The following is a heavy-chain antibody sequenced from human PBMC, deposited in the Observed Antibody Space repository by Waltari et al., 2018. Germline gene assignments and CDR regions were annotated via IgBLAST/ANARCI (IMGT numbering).Heavy chain of an antibody. J-gene: IGHJ5*02. D-gene: IGHD3-10*01. Sequence: QVQLVQSGAEVKKPGASVKVSCKASGYTFTSYAMHWVRQAPGQRLEWMGWISAGNGNTKYSQRFQDRVTITRDTSASTAYMELSSLTSEDTAVYYCAKGGSGTSTNWFDPWGQGTLVTVSS. CDR2: ISAGNGNT. V-gene: IGHV1-3*01. CDR1: GYTFTSYA. CDR3: AKGGSGTSTNWFDP.